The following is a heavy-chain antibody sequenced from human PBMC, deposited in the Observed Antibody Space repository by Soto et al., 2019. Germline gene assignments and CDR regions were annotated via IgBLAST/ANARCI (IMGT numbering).Heavy chain of an antibody. D-gene: IGHD5-18*01. CDR2: IYPGDSDT. V-gene: IGHV5-51*01. CDR1: GYSFTSYW. Sequence: GESLNISCKGSGYSFTSYWIGWARQMPGKGLEWMGIIYPGDSDTRYSPSFQGQVTISADKSISTAYVQWSSLKASDTAMYYCARQRYGGKYYYGMDVWGQGTTVTVSS. J-gene: IGHJ6*02. CDR3: ARQRYGGKYYYGMDV.